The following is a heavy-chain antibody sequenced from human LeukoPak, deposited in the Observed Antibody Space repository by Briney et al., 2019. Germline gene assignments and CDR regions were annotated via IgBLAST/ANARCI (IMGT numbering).Heavy chain of an antibody. Sequence: GASVKVSCKASGYTFNTYAINWVRQAPGQGLEWMGWINTNTGNPTYAQGFTGRFVFSLDTSVSTAYLQISSLKAEDTAVYYCARDRIAKVRGAIYYYGMDVWGQGTTVTVSS. J-gene: IGHJ6*02. CDR3: ARDRIAKVRGAIYYYGMDV. CDR1: GYTFNTYA. D-gene: IGHD3-10*01. V-gene: IGHV7-4-1*02. CDR2: INTNTGNP.